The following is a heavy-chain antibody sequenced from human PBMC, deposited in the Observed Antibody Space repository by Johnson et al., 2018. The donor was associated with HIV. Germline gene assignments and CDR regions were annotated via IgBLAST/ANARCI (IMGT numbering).Heavy chain of an antibody. J-gene: IGHJ3*02. CDR1: GFTFNSYG. V-gene: IGHV3-30*02. CDR2: IRYDGSNK. Sequence: QVQLVESGGGVVQPGGSLRLSCVASGFTFNSYGMHWVRQAPGKGLEWVAFIRYDGSNKYYADSVKGRFTISRDTSKNTLFLQMSSLRTEDTAIYYCARVDYVGTGRLAFDICGQGTMVTVSS. D-gene: IGHD3-10*02. CDR3: ARVDYVGTGRLAFDI.